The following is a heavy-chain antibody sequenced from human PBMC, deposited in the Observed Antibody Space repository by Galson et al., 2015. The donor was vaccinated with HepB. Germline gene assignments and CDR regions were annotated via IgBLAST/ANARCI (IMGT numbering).Heavy chain of an antibody. CDR1: GYSFTSQW. V-gene: IGHV5-10-1*01. CDR2: IDPTDSYT. J-gene: IGHJ6*02. Sequence: QSGAEVKKPGESLRISCKGSGYSFTSQWISWVRQMPGKGLEWMGRIDPTDSYTNYSPSFQGHVTFSVDRTSTTASLQWSSLKASDTAIYYCARLARHYYGMDVWGQGPTVTASS. CDR3: ARLARHYYGMDV.